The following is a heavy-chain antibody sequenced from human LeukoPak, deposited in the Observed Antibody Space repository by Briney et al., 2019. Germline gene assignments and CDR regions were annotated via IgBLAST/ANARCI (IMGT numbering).Heavy chain of an antibody. J-gene: IGHJ4*02. CDR3: ARGTLGYCSSTSCPPGTFDY. D-gene: IGHD2-2*01. CDR2: IIPIFGTA. V-gene: IGHV1-69*13. Sequence: SVKVSCKASGGTFSSYAISWVRQAPGQGLEWVGGIIPIFGTANYAQKFQGRVTITADESTSTAYMELSSLRSEDTAVYYCARGTLGYCSSTSCPPGTFDYWGQGTLVTVSS. CDR1: GGTFSSYA.